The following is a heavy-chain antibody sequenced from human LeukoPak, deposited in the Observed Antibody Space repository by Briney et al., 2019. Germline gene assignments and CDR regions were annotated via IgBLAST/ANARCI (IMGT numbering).Heavy chain of an antibody. J-gene: IGHJ5*02. CDR2: INGDGSST. V-gene: IGHV3-74*01. D-gene: IGHD4-17*01. CDR3: ARVTQRVTTLSWVARSGNNWFDP. Sequence: GGSLRLSCAASGFTFSSYWMHWVRQAPGKGLVWVSRINGDGSSTTYADSVKGRFTISRDNAKNTLYLQMNSLRAEDTAVYYCARVTQRVTTLSWVARSGNNWFDPWGQGTLVTVSS. CDR1: GFTFSSYW.